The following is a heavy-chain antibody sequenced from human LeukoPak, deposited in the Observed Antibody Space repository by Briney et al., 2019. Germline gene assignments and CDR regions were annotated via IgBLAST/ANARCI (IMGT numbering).Heavy chain of an antibody. V-gene: IGHV4-39*07. J-gene: IGHJ4*02. D-gene: IGHD2-15*01. CDR2: IYYSGST. CDR3: VGGIDY. CDR1: GGSISSSSYY. Sequence: SETLSLTCTVSGGSISSSSYYWGGIRQPPGKGLEWIGSIYYSGSTYYNPSLKSRVTISVDTSKNQFSLKLSSVTAADTAVYYCVGGIDYWGQGTLVTVSS.